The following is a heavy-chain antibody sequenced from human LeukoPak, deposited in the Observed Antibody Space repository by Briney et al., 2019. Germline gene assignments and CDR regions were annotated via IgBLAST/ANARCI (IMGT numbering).Heavy chain of an antibody. CDR3: ARGKVLLWFGELFPQGY. D-gene: IGHD3-10*01. V-gene: IGHV7-4-1*02. CDR1: GYTFTSYA. CDR2: INTNTGNP. Sequence: ASVTVSCKASGYTFTSYAMNWVRQAPGQGLEWMGWINTNTGNPTYAQGFTGRFVFSLDTSVSTAYLQISSLKAEDTAVYYCARGKVLLWFGELFPQGYWGQGTLVTVSS. J-gene: IGHJ4*02.